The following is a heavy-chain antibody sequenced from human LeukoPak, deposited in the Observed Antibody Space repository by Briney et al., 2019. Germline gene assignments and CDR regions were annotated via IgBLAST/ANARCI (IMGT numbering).Heavy chain of an antibody. CDR3: ARHGWLGVGGWY. J-gene: IGHJ4*02. D-gene: IGHD6-19*01. V-gene: IGHV4-39*01. CDR2: IYFTGRT. Sequence: PSETLSLTCIVSGGSIATGSYYWGWIRQPPGKGLEWIGSIYFTGRTYYTPSLKSRVTISVDTSKNQFSLELSSVTAADTAVYSCARHGWLGVGGWYWGQGTLVTVSS. CDR1: GGSIATGSYY.